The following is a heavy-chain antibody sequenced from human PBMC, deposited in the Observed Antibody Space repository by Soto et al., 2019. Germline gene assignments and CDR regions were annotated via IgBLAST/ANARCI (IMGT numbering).Heavy chain of an antibody. Sequence: QVQLVESGGGVVQPGTSLRLSCTTSGFTFSNHAMHWVRQAPGKGLEWVAQIWHDGGNKYYADSVRGRFTISRDNSRNMLYVQMNSLRVEDTAVYYCARDGQQLAPYALDVWGQGTSVTVSS. J-gene: IGHJ6*02. V-gene: IGHV3-33*01. CDR3: ARDGQQLAPYALDV. CDR2: IWHDGGNK. CDR1: GFTFSNHA. D-gene: IGHD6-13*01.